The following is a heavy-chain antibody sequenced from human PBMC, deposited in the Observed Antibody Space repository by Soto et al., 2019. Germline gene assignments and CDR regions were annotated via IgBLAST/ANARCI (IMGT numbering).Heavy chain of an antibody. CDR2: IYYSGST. D-gene: IGHD1-1*01. J-gene: IGHJ5*02. Sequence: QVQLQESDPGLVKPSQTLSLTCTVSGGSISSGGYYWSWIRQHPGKGLEWIGYIYYSGSTYYNPSLKIRVTISVDTSKNQLSLKLSSVTAADTAVYYCARWERGGTWFDPWGQGTLVTVSS. CDR3: ARWERGGTWFDP. V-gene: IGHV4-31*03. CDR1: GGSISSGGYY.